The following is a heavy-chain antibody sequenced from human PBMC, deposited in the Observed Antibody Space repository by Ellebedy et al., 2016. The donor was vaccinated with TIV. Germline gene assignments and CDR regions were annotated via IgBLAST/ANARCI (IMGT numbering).Heavy chain of an antibody. CDR2: INQDVSEK. V-gene: IGHV3-7*01. CDR1: GFTFSDYY. J-gene: IGHJ4*02. CDR3: AGTRVAARRGGGYFDN. D-gene: IGHD6-6*01. Sequence: GESLKISCAASGFTFSDYYMSWIRQAPGKGLEWVANINQDVSEKYYVDSVKGRFTISRDSAKNTLYLQMNSLRAEDTAVYYCAGTRVAARRGGGYFDNWGQGTLVTVSS.